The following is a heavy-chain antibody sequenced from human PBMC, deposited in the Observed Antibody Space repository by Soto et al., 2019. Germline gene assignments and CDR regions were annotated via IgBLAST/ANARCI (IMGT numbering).Heavy chain of an antibody. V-gene: IGHV3-30*14. J-gene: IGHJ4*02. D-gene: IGHD3-10*01. CDR1: GFALSDYA. Sequence: GGSLRLSCEASGFALSDYAMHWVRQAPGEGLEWVAIISYDGSEKKYADSVKGRFTISGDNSKDTVYLQMSSLTGNDTAVYYCARDLLAAYSHSGMIDYWGQGSLVT. CDR3: ARDLLAAYSHSGMIDY. CDR2: ISYDGSEK.